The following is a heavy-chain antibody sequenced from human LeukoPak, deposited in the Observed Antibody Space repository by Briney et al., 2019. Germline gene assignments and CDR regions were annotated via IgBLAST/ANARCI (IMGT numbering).Heavy chain of an antibody. V-gene: IGHV4-34*01. CDR2: INHSGST. CDR1: GGSFSGYY. Sequence: SETLSLTCAVYGGSFSGYYWSWIRQPPGKGLEWIGEINHSGSTNYNPSLKSRVTISVDTSKNQFSLKPSSVTAADTAVYYCASRPFPASLVYWGQGTLVTVSS. CDR3: ASRPFPASLVY. J-gene: IGHJ4*02. D-gene: IGHD2-2*01.